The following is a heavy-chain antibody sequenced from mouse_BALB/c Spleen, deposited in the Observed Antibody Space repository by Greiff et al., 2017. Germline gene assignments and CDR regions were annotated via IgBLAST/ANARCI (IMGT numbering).Heavy chain of an antibody. D-gene: IGHD1-1*01. CDR2: IDPANGNT. J-gene: IGHJ2*01. CDR3: ATTTVVP. CDR1: GFNIKDTY. V-gene: IGHV14-3*02. Sequence: VQLKQSGAELVKPGASVKLSCTASGFNIKDTYMHWVKQRPEQGLEWIGRIDPANGNTKYDPKFQGKATITADTSSNTAYLQLSSLTSEDTAVYYCATTTVVPWGQGTTLTVSS.